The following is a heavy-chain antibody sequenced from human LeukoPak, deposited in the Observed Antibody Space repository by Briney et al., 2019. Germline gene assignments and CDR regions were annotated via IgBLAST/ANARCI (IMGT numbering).Heavy chain of an antibody. CDR1: GDSISSSSYY. V-gene: IGHV4-39*07. CDR2: IYYSGST. Sequence: SETLSLTCTVSGDSISSSSYYWGWIRQPPGKGLDWIGSIYYSGSTYYNPSLKSRVTISEDTSKTQFSLKLSSMTAADLAVYYGATALDYCDSSCPPYYFDFWGKGTLVTVSS. D-gene: IGHD3-22*01. CDR3: ATALDYCDSSCPPYYFDF. J-gene: IGHJ4*02.